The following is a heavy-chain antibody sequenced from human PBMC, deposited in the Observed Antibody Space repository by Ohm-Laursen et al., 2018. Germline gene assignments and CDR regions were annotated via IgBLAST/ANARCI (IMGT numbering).Heavy chain of an antibody. D-gene: IGHD1-14*01. CDR3: AKSLVNRYYYYYGMDV. CDR1: GFTFSSYA. V-gene: IGHV3-23*01. CDR2: ISGSGGST. Sequence: SLRLSRAASGFTFSSYAMSWVRQAPGKGLEWVSAISGSGGSTYYADSVKGRFTISRDNSKNTLYLQMNSLRAEDTAVYYCAKSLVNRYYYYYGMDVWGQGTTVTVSS. J-gene: IGHJ6*02.